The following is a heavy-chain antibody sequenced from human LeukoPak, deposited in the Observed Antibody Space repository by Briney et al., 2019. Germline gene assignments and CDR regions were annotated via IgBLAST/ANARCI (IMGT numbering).Heavy chain of an antibody. J-gene: IGHJ4*02. CDR2: LYSGGTT. D-gene: IGHD4-17*01. Sequence: PGGSLKLSCVTSGFSFTHNYMSWVRQAPGKGLEWVSVLYSGGTTSYADSVKRRFTISRDSFNDKLYLQMNNLRAEDTALYYCAKATTVTYTTPFDFWGQGILVIVSS. V-gene: IGHV3-66*01. CDR3: AKATTVTYTTPFDF. CDR1: GFSFTHNY.